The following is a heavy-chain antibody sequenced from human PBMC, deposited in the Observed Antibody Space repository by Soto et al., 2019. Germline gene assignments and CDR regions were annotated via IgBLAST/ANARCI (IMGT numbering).Heavy chain of an antibody. Sequence: QVQLVQSGAEVKKPGASVKVSCKASGYTFTSYGISWVRQAPGQGLEWMGWISAYNGNTNYAQKLQGRVTMTTDTSTSTAYMELRSLRSDDTAVYYCAREARSPGSYYYYGMDVWGQGTTVTVSS. CDR1: GYTFTSYG. V-gene: IGHV1-18*01. CDR2: ISAYNGNT. J-gene: IGHJ6*02. CDR3: AREARSPGSYYYYGMDV.